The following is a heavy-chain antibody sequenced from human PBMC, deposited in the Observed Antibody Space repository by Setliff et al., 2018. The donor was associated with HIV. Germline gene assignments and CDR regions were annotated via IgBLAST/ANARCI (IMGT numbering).Heavy chain of an antibody. CDR1: GYTFTSCF. D-gene: IGHD3-3*01. CDR3: AREGNFWRVFDP. Sequence: ASVKVSCKASGYTFTSCFMHWVRQAPGQGLEWMGIINPSGGNTGYAQKFQGRVTMTRNTSISTAYMELSSLRSEDTAVYYCAREGNFWRVFDPWGQGTLVTVSS. V-gene: IGHV1-46*01. CDR2: INPSGGNT. J-gene: IGHJ5*02.